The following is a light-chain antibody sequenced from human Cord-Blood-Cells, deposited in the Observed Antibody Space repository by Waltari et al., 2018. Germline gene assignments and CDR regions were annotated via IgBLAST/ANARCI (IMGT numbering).Light chain of an antibody. J-gene: IGLJ3*02. CDR1: SSDVGSYNL. CDR2: EGS. V-gene: IGLV2-23*01. Sequence: QSALTQPASVSGSPGQSITISCTGTSSDVGSYNLVSWYQQHPGKAPKRMIYEGSKRPSGVSNRFSGSKSGNTASLTISGLQAEDEADYYCCSYAGSSTLWVFGGGTKLTVL. CDR3: CSYAGSSTLWV.